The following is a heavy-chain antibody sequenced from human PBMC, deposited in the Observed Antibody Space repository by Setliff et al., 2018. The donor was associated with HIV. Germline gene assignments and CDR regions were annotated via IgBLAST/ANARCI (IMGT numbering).Heavy chain of an antibody. J-gene: IGHJ3*01. CDR3: ARDLYGASGTAFDL. V-gene: IGHV3-48*03. CDR2: ISGGGDYP. CDR1: AFNLSNYE. D-gene: IGHD3-10*01. Sequence: GGSLRLSCAASAFNLSNYEMNWVRQAPGKGLEWVGYISGGGDYPAYADSVKGRFTISRDNTKNSLHLQMNSLRADDTAVYYCARDLYGASGTAFDLWGQGTMVTVSS.